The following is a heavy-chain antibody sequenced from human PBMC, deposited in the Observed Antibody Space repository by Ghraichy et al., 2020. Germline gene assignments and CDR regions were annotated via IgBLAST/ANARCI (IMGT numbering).Heavy chain of an antibody. V-gene: IGHV4-39*07. J-gene: IGHJ5*02. CDR3: ATGISTRLGWGNWFGP. D-gene: IGHD3-16*01. CDR2: LYYSGST. Sequence: GSLSLTCSVSGGSISTNNYYWAWLRQPPGKGLEWIGSLYYSGSTYHNSSLKSRVTLSGDTSKNQFSLRLTSVSAADTAVYYCATGISTRLGWGNWFGPWGQGTLVTVSS. CDR1: GGSISTNNYY.